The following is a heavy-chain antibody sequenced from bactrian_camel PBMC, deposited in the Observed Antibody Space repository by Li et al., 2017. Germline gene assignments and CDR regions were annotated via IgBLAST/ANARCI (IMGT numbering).Heavy chain of an antibody. CDR2: VDSDGTA. V-gene: IGHV3S57*01. CDR1: GDTYTSSC. D-gene: IGHD5*01. Sequence: QVQLVESGGGSVQVGGSLRLSCAASGDTYTSSCMAWFRQVPGKERERVARVDSDGTALYADSVKGRFTISKDVGLKTLYLQMNNLKPEDTATYYCAARFICREDFFRYWGLGTQVTVS. J-gene: IGHJ4*01.